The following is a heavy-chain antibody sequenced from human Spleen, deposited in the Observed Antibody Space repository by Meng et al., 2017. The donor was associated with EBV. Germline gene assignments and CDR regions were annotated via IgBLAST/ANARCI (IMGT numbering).Heavy chain of an antibody. J-gene: IGHJ4*02. CDR1: GDSISNRNYY. D-gene: IGHD2-15*01. V-gene: IGHV4-39*07. CDR2: IYYSGST. CDR3: ASLGYCSSGTCLGFQY. Sequence: ECGHRPVKPSETLALTCSVSGDSISNRNYYWGWIRQPPGRGLEWIGNIYYSGSTYYNSSLESRVTISLDTSKNQFSLKLSSVTAADTAVYYCASLGYCSSGTCLGFQYWGQGTLVTVSS.